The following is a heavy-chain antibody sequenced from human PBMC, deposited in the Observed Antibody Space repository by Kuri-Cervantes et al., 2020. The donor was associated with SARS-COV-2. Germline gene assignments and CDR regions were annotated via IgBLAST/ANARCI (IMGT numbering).Heavy chain of an antibody. J-gene: IGHJ3*01. CDR1: GYSISSGYY. V-gene: IGHV4-38-2*01. D-gene: IGHD3-3*01. Sequence: SETLSLTCAVSGYSISSGYYWGWIRQSPGKGPEWIGSMYHSGSTTYNPFLKSRVTISVDTSKTQFSLMLTSVTAADTAVYYCVRIPPGHITVFGVVIPAAFDVWGQGTMVTVSS. CDR3: VRIPPGHITVFGVVIPAAFDV. CDR2: MYHSGST.